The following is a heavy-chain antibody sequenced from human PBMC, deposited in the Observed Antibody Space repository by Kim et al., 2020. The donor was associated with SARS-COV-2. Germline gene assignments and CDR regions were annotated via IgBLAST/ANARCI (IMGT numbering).Heavy chain of an antibody. Sequence: SETLSLTCTVSGGSISSYYWSWIRQPPGKGLEWIGYIYYSGSTNYNPSLKSRVTISVDTSKNQFSLKLSSVTAADTAVYYCARVSGLFDYEKGYYYYYGMDVWGQGTTVTVSS. V-gene: IGHV4-59*01. J-gene: IGHJ6*02. CDR2: IYYSGST. CDR3: ARVSGLFDYEKGYYYYYGMDV. D-gene: IGHD3-22*01. CDR1: GGSISSYY.